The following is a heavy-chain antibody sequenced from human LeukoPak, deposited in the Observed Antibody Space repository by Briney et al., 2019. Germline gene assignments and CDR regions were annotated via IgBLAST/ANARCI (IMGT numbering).Heavy chain of an antibody. CDR1: GFTFSDYA. CDR2: ISTSGTE. J-gene: IGHJ4*02. D-gene: IGHD2/OR15-2a*01. CDR3: AKDLDSTRRFESPGNY. V-gene: IGHV3-23*01. Sequence: PGGSLRLSCAASGFTFSDYAMNWVRQAPGKGLEWVSLISTSGTEHYADSVKGRFTISRDNSKNTLYLQMNTLRAEDTALYYCAKDLDSTRRFESPGNYWGQGTLVTVSS.